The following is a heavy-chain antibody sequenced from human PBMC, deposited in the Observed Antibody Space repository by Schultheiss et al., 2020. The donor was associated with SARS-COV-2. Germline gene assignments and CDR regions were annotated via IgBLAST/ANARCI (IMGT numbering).Heavy chain of an antibody. V-gene: IGHV1-24*01. Sequence: ASVKVSCKASGYTFTSYGISWVRQAPGQGLEWMGGFDPEDGETIYAQKFQGRVTMTEDTSTDTAYMELSSLRSEDTAVYYCATGRAITIFFDYWGQGTLVTVSS. CDR3: ATGRAITIFFDY. D-gene: IGHD3-3*01. CDR2: FDPEDGET. J-gene: IGHJ4*02. CDR1: GYTFTSYG.